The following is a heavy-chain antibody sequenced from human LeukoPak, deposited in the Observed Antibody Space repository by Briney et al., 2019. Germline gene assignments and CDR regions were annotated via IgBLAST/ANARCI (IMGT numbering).Heavy chain of an antibody. CDR1: GYTFTGYY. J-gene: IGHJ4*02. V-gene: IGHV1-2*02. CDR3: ARDPTHLYRDGYNLGGQPDY. Sequence: VASVKVSCKASGYTFTGYYMHWVRQAPGQGLEWMGWINPNSGGTNYAQKFQGRVTMTRDTSISTAYMELSRLRSDDTAVYYCARDPTHLYRDGYNLGGQPDYWGQGTLVTVSP. D-gene: IGHD5-24*01. CDR2: INPNSGGT.